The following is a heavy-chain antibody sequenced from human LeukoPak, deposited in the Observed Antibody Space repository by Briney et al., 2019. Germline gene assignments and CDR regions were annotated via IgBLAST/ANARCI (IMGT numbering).Heavy chain of an antibody. CDR1: GFTFSRYS. J-gene: IGHJ6*02. CDR3: VKDRDFWSGLDV. CDR2: ISWQSNTR. D-gene: IGHD3-3*01. V-gene: IGHV3-9*01. Sequence: GGSLRLSCADSGFTFSRYSMNWARQAPGKGLEWVSGISWQSNTRKYADSVRGRFTISRDNAKNSLYLQMNSLKLEDTALYYCVKDRDFWSGLDVWGQGTMVTVS.